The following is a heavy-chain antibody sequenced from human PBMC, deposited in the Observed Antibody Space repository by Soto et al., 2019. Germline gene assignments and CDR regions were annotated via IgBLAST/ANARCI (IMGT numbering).Heavy chain of an antibody. V-gene: IGHV2-5*02. Sequence: QITLKESGTTLVKPTETLTLTCTFYGFSLSTNGVGVGWIRQPPGKALEWLGLFYWDDDKRYSPSLQNRLTISKDTSKNQVVLTMANMAPEDTGTYYCAYRKGAATGTGNWFDPWGQGTPVTVSS. CDR3: AYRKGAATGTGNWFDP. D-gene: IGHD1-1*01. CDR1: GFSLSTNGVG. CDR2: FYWDDDK. J-gene: IGHJ5*02.